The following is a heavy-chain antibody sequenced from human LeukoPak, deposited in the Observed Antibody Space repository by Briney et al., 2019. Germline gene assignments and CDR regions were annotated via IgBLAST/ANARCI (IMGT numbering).Heavy chain of an antibody. CDR2: ISAYNGNT. D-gene: IGHD6-6*01. V-gene: IGHV1-18*01. CDR1: DYTFTSYG. Sequence: AASVKVSCKASDYTFTSYGISWVRQAPGQGLEWMGWISAYNGNTNYAQKLQGRVTMTTDTSTSTAYIELRSLRSDDTAVYYCARVVSLGQLGNNDYWGQGTLVTVSS. CDR3: ARVVSLGQLGNNDY. J-gene: IGHJ4*02.